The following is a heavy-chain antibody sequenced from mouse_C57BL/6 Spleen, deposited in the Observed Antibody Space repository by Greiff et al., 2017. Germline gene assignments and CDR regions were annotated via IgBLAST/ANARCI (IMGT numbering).Heavy chain of an antibody. Sequence: EVKLVESGGDLVKPGGSLKLSCAASGFTFSSYGMSWVRQTPDKRLEWVATISSGGSYTYYPDSVKGRFTISRDNAKNTLYLQMSSLKSEDTAMYYCARHYDYDEGDYYAMDYWGQGTSVTVSS. CDR2: ISSGGSYT. CDR3: ARHYDYDEGDYYAMDY. J-gene: IGHJ4*01. CDR1: GFTFSSYG. V-gene: IGHV5-6*01. D-gene: IGHD2-4*01.